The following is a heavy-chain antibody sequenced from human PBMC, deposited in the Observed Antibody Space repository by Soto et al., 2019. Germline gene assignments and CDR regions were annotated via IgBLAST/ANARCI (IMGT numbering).Heavy chain of an antibody. V-gene: IGHV4-31*03. CDR3: ARGGCSGGSCYSVLDDAFDI. D-gene: IGHD2-15*01. Sequence: NPFPTLPFSCGSLSKGGYYLRRIPPHPRKGPGWIGYIYYSGSTYYNPSLKSRVTISVDTSKNQFSLKLSSVTAADTAVYYCARGGCSGGSCYSVLDDAFDIWGQGTMVTVSS. J-gene: IGHJ3*02. CDR1: CGSLSKGGYY. CDR2: IYYSGST.